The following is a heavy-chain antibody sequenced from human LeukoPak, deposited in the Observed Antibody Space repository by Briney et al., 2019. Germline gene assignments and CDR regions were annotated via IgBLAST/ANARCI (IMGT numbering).Heavy chain of an antibody. CDR1: GFTFSNAW. D-gene: IGHD3-3*01. Sequence: SGGSLRLSCAASGFTFSNAWMSWVRQAPGKGLEWVSAISGSGGSTYYADSVKVRFTISRDNSKNTLYLQMNSLRAEDTAVYYCASWSGYLYYFDYWGQGTLVTVSS. CDR3: ASWSGYLYYFDY. J-gene: IGHJ4*02. CDR2: ISGSGGST. V-gene: IGHV3-23*01.